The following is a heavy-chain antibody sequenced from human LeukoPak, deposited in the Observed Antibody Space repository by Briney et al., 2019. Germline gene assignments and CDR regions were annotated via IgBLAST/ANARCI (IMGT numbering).Heavy chain of an antibody. J-gene: IGHJ4*02. Sequence: PSQTLSLTRAISGDSVSSNSAAWNWISQSPSRGLEWLGRTYYRSKWYTDYAVSVKGRITINPDTPKNQFSLQLNSVTPEDTAVYYCASSYGSGTYYTPPFDYWGQGTLVTVSS. V-gene: IGHV6-1*01. CDR3: ASSYGSGTYYTPPFDY. CDR1: GDSVSSNSAA. CDR2: TYYRSKWYT. D-gene: IGHD3-10*01.